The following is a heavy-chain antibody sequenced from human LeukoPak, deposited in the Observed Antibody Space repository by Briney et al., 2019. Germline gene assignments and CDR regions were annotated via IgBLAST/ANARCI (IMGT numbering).Heavy chain of an antibody. Sequence: GGSLRLSCTASGFTFSNYGMHWVRQAPGKGLEWVAVIWYDGSYTYYAESVKGRFTISRDDSKNTLYLQMNSLRAEDTAVYYCAKGGYDYVEVAYFDYWGQGTLVTVSS. CDR1: GFTFSNYG. J-gene: IGHJ4*02. CDR2: IWYDGSYT. V-gene: IGHV3-33*06. CDR3: AKGGYDYVEVAYFDY. D-gene: IGHD5-12*01.